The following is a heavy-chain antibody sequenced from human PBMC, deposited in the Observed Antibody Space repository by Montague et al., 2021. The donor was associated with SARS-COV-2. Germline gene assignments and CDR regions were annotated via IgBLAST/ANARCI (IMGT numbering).Heavy chain of an antibody. V-gene: IGHV4-34*01. CDR2: INHSGST. CDR3: ASGAPTITMIVVVVTGAGWYFDL. J-gene: IGHJ2*01. CDR1: GGSFSDYY. Sequence: SETLSLTCAVHGGSFSDYYWSWIRQAPGKGLEWIGEINHSGSTNYNPSLKSRVTISVDTSKNQCSLKLSSVTAADTAVYYCASGAPTITMIVVVVTGAGWYFDLWGRGTLVSASA. D-gene: IGHD3-22*01.